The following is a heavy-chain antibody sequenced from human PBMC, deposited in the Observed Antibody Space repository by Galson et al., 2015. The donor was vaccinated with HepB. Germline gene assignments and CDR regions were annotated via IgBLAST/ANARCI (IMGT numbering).Heavy chain of an antibody. Sequence: QSGAEVKKPGESLRISCKGSGYSFTSYWISWVRQMPGKGLEWMGRIDPSDSYTNYSPSFQGHVTISADKSISTAYLQWSSLKASDTAMYYCARHYDILTGYYRWWPAADYWGQGTLVTVSS. J-gene: IGHJ4*02. CDR3: ARHYDILTGYYRWWPAADY. CDR1: GYSFTSYW. V-gene: IGHV5-10-1*01. CDR2: IDPSDSYT. D-gene: IGHD3-9*01.